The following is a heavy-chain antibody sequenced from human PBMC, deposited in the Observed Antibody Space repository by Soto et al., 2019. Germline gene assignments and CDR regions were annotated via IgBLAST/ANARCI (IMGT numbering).Heavy chain of an antibody. Sequence: PSETLSLTCAVYGGSFSGDYWSWIRQPPGKVLEWIGEINHSGSTNYNPSLKSRVTISVDTSKNQFSLKLSSVSAADTAVYYCATGRGVRGVIITTYYYYGLDVWGQGTTVNVSS. CDR1: GGSFSGDY. CDR3: ATGRGVRGVIITTYYYYGLDV. D-gene: IGHD3-10*01. CDR2: INHSGST. V-gene: IGHV4-34*01. J-gene: IGHJ6*02.